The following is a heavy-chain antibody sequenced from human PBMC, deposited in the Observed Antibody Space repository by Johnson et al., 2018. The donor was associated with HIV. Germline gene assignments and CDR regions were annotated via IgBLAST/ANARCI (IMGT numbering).Heavy chain of an antibody. J-gene: IGHJ3*02. D-gene: IGHD3-10*01. V-gene: IGHV3-53*01. CDR3: ARDVNRYYYFGAFDI. CDR1: GFTVSSNY. CDR2: IYSGGST. Sequence: VQLVESGGGLIQPGGSLRLSCAASGFTVSSNYMSWVRQAPGKGLEWVSVIYSGGSTYYADSVKGRFTISRDNAKNSLYLQMNSLRAEDTAVYYCARDVNRYYYFGAFDIWGQGTMVTVSS.